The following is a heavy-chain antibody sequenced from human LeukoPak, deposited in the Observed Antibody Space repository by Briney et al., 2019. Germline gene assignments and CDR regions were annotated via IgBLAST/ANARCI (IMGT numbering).Heavy chain of an antibody. Sequence: GGSLRLSCAASGFTFGSFTMSWVRQAPGRSLEWVSAIRGTDTNTYYADSARGRFTISRDNSNNTLFLQMNGLRAEDTAVYYCAKAGFYYGSGNMSPLGIGYFTMDVWGQGTTVTVSS. CDR2: IRGTDTNT. CDR1: GFTFGSFT. V-gene: IGHV3-23*01. CDR3: AKAGFYYGSGNMSPLGIGYFTMDV. J-gene: IGHJ6*02. D-gene: IGHD3-10*01.